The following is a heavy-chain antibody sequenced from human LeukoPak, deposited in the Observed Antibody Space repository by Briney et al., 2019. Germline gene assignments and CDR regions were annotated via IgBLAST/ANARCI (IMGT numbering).Heavy chain of an antibody. D-gene: IGHD3-10*02. J-gene: IGHJ4*02. CDR2: ISNGGYPT. CDR3: TREDYVPDS. CDR1: GYTFSHYW. Sequence: GGSLRLSCVASGYTFSHYWMSWVRQTPGKGLEWVASISNGGYPTYYVDSVRGRFTISRDDARNSLFLQMNGLRADDTAVYYCTREDYVPDSWGQGTLVTVSS. V-gene: IGHV3-7*03.